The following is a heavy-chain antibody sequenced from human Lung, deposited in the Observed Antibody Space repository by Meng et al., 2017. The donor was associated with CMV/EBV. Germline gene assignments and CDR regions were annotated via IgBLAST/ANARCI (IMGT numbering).Heavy chain of an antibody. CDR1: GGSIRSSSHY. CDR2: IYYSGLT. J-gene: IGHJ5*02. D-gene: IGHD2-8*01. Sequence: SVPRLGNPSETRSPTCTGSGGSIRSSSHYWGWIRQPPGKGLEWIGNIYYSGLTSYNPSLKSRVTISVDTSKNQFSLKLSSVTAADTAVFYCARVWANGEGWFDPWGQGTLVTVSS. CDR3: ARVWANGEGWFDP. V-gene: IGHV4-39*07.